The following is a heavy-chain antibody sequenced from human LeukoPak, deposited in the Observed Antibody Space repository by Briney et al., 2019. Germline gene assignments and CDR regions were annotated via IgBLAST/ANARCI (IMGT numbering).Heavy chain of an antibody. J-gene: IGHJ4*02. V-gene: IGHV3-23*01. D-gene: IGHD1-26*01. Sequence: GGSLRLSCAASGFTFSSYGMSWVRQAPGKGLEWVSAISGSGGSTYYADSVKGRFTISRDNSKNTLYLQMNSLRAEDTAVYYCAKVVDGWELYYLGHYFDYWGQGTLITVSS. CDR3: AKVVDGWELYYLGHYFDY. CDR2: ISGSGGST. CDR1: GFTFSSYG.